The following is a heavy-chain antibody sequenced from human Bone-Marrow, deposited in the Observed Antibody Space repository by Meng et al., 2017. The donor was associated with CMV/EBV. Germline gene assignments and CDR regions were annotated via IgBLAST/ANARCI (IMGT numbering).Heavy chain of an antibody. Sequence: GGSLRLSCKGSGYSFTSYWIGWVRQMPGKGLEWMGIIYPGDSDTRYSPSFQGQVTISADKSMSTAYLQWSSLKASDTAMYYCAYRVVVPAATEPEAFDIWGQATMVTVSS. CDR1: GYSFTSYW. D-gene: IGHD2-2*01. V-gene: IGHV5-51*01. CDR2: IYPGDSDT. CDR3: AYRVVVPAATEPEAFDI. J-gene: IGHJ3*02.